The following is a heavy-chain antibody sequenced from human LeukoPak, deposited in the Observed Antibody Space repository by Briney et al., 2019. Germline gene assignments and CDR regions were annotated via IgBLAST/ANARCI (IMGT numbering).Heavy chain of an antibody. Sequence: GGSLRLSCAASGFTVSSNYMSWVRQAPGKGLEWVSVIYSGGSTYYADSVKGRFTISRDNSKNTLYLQMNSLRAEDTAVYYCARSPPSGRIPRRFDYWGQGTLVTVSS. CDR2: IYSGGST. CDR1: GFTVSSNY. CDR3: ARSPPSGRIPRRFDY. V-gene: IGHV3-53*01. D-gene: IGHD2-15*01. J-gene: IGHJ4*02.